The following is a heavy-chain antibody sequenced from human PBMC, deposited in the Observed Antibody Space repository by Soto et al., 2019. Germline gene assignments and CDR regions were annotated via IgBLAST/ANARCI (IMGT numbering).Heavy chain of an antibody. Sequence: ASETLSLTCTVSGGSISSSSYYWGWIRQPPGKGLEWIGSIYYSGSTYYNPSLKSRVTISVDTSKNQFSLKLSSVTAADTAVYYCARHTPSGYGSGSTTYGMDVWGQGTTVTVSS. D-gene: IGHD3-10*01. CDR1: GGSISSSSYY. CDR2: IYYSGST. CDR3: ARHTPSGYGSGSTTYGMDV. V-gene: IGHV4-39*01. J-gene: IGHJ6*02.